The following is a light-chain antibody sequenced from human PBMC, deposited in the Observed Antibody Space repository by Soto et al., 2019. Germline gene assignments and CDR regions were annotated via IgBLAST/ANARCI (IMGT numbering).Light chain of an antibody. CDR3: LHDGHSHFT. Sequence: IELTQSPDTLSLSPGESATISCRASQSLSSNYFLWHQHKPGQAPRLLIYGASNRATGAPARFSGSGSGTDFTLTISSLQAEDFAVYYCLHDGHSHFTFGPGTIVDVK. CDR1: QSLSSNY. J-gene: IGKJ3*01. CDR2: GAS. V-gene: IGKV3-20*01.